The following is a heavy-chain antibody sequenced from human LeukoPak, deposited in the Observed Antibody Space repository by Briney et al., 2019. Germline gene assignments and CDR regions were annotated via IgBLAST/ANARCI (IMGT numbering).Heavy chain of an antibody. CDR3: AREKHVDAFDI. Sequence: SQTLSLTCTVSGGSISSGGYYWSWIRQHSGKGLEWIGYIYYSGSTYYNPSLKSRVTISVDTSKNQFSLKLSSVTAADTAVYYCAREKHVDAFDIWGQGTMVTVSS. J-gene: IGHJ3*02. CDR1: GGSISSGGYY. CDR2: IYYSGST. V-gene: IGHV4-31*03.